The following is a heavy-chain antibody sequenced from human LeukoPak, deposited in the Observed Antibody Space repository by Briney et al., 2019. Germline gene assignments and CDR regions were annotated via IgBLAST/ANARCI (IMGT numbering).Heavy chain of an antibody. V-gene: IGHV4-59*01. Sequence: SETLSLTCSVSGGSIGTYYWSWIRQPPGKGLEWIGYIYYSGSTNYNPTLKSRVTISVDTSKNQFSLKLSSVTAADTAVYYCARSGTNYDILTGYYMRGYYYYYMDVWGKGTTVTISS. J-gene: IGHJ6*03. D-gene: IGHD3-9*01. CDR2: IYYSGST. CDR3: ARSGTNYDILTGYYMRGYYYYYMDV. CDR1: GGSIGTYY.